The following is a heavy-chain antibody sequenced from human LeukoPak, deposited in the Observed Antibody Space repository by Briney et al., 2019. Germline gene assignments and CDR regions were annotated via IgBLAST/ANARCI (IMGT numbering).Heavy chain of an antibody. D-gene: IGHD3-9*01. CDR3: ARGVVRYFDY. V-gene: IGHV3-21*01. CDR1: GFTSSGYS. CDR2: ISSSSSYI. Sequence: PGGSLRLSCAASGFTSSGYSMNWVRQAPGKGLEWVSSISSSSSYIYYADSVKGRFTISRDNAKNSLYLQMNSLRAEDTAVYYCARGVVRYFDYWGQGALVTVSS. J-gene: IGHJ4*02.